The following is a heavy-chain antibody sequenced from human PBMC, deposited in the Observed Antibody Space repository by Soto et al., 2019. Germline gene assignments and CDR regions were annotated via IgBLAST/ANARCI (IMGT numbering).Heavy chain of an antibody. Sequence: QVQLQESGPRLVKPSETLSLTCTVSGGSISSYYWSWIRQPPGKGLEWIGYIYYSGSTNYNPSRKRRVPISVDTSQNQCSLLVTPLAAAATAVDYCSRYGSGPGNWYVPWGQVTLVTVSS. J-gene: IGHJ5*02. V-gene: IGHV4-59*01. D-gene: IGHD3-10*01. CDR3: SRYGSGPGNWYVP. CDR1: GGSISSYY. CDR2: IYYSGST.